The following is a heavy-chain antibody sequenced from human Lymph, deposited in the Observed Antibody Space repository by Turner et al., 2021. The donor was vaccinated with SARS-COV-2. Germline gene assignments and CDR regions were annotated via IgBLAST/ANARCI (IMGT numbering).Heavy chain of an antibody. J-gene: IGHJ5*02. CDR1: GGSMNSNY. D-gene: IGHD2-21*02. V-gene: IGHV4-59*01. CDR3: ARETVNNWVDP. CDR2: IYYRGST. Sequence: QVQLQESGPRLVKPLETLSLTCTVSGGSMNSNYWSWIRQHPGKRLEWIGYIYYRGSTNYNHSLESRVTISVDTSRNQFSLNLTSVTAADTAIYYCARETVNNWVDPWGQGTLVTVSS.